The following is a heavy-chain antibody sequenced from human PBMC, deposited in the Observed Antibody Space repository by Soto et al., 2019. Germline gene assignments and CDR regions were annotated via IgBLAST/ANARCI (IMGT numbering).Heavy chain of an antibody. D-gene: IGHD3-22*01. V-gene: IGHV1-2*04. CDR1: GYTFTGYY. CDR2: INPNSGGT. J-gene: IGHJ3*02. CDR3: ARDRGVTMIVGQGAFDI. Sequence: QVQLVQSGAEVKKPGASVKVSCKASGYTFTGYYMHWVRQAPGQGLEWMGWINPNSGGTNYAQKFQGWVTMTRDTSISTAYMELSRLRSDDTAVYYCARDRGVTMIVGQGAFDIWGQGTMVTVSS.